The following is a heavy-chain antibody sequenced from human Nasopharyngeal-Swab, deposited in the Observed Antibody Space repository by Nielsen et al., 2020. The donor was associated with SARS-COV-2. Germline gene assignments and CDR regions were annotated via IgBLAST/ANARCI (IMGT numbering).Heavy chain of an antibody. CDR2: IDPSDSYT. J-gene: IGHJ6*03. CDR3: ARQAYDFWSGYYTGPYYYYMDV. V-gene: IGHV5-10-1*01. D-gene: IGHD3-3*01. CDR1: GYSFTSYW. Sequence: KVSCKGSGYSFTSYWISWVRQMPGKGLEWMGRIDPSDSYTNYSPSFQGHVTISADKSISTAYLQWSSLKASDTAMYYCARQAYDFWSGYYTGPYYYYMDVWGKGTTVTVS.